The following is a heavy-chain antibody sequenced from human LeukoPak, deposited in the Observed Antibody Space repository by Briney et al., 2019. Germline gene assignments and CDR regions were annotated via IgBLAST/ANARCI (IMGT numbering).Heavy chain of an antibody. CDR2: TYYRSQWHY. Sequence: SQTLSLTCATSRDSVSSNSVAWNWIRQTPSRGLEWLGRTYYRSQWHYDYAVSVKSRIIINPDTSKNQFSLHLNSVTPEDTAVYYCARSSIKSFDYWGQGTLVTVSS. J-gene: IGHJ4*02. CDR1: RDSVSSNSVA. V-gene: IGHV6-1*01. CDR3: ARSSIKSFDY.